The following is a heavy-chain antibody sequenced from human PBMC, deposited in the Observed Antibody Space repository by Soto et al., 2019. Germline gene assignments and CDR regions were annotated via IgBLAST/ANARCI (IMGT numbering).Heavy chain of an antibody. CDR1: GFTFSTYA. J-gene: IGHJ4*02. D-gene: IGHD3-22*01. Sequence: PGGSLRLSCAASGFTFSTYAMTWVRQAPGMGLEWVSVISGNGGTTHYADYVKGQFTISRDNSRNTLFLQMNTLRADDTAVYFFAKDSNTYYYDSSGYLEQWGQGTLVTVSS. CDR3: AKDSNTYYYDSSGYLEQ. CDR2: ISGNGGTT. V-gene: IGHV3-23*01.